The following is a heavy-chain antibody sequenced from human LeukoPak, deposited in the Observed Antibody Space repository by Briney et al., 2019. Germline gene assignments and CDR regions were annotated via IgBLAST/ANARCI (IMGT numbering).Heavy chain of an antibody. D-gene: IGHD3-16*01. CDR3: AKGGPKRGGSVSRVDY. Sequence: QSGGSLRLSCAASGFTFSSYAMSWVRQAPGKGLEWVSAISGSGGSTYYADSVKGRFTISRDNSKNTLYLQMNSLRAEDTAVYYCAKGGPKRGGSVSRVDYWGQGTLVTVSS. V-gene: IGHV3-23*01. CDR1: GFTFSSYA. J-gene: IGHJ4*02. CDR2: ISGSGGST.